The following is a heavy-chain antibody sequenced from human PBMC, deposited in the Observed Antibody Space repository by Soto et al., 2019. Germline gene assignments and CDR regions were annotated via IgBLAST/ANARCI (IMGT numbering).Heavy chain of an antibody. J-gene: IGHJ4*02. CDR2: TEPRDSYT. D-gene: IGHD1-26*01. V-gene: IGHV5-10-1*01. Sequence: GESLKISCQVSGYRFTSYWLTWVRQVPGKGLECLGRTEPRDSYTNYSPSFQGHVTISVDKSINTAYLQWNSLKASDTAIYYCARVGATTLHYFDSWGQGTLVTVSS. CDR1: GYRFTSYW. CDR3: ARVGATTLHYFDS.